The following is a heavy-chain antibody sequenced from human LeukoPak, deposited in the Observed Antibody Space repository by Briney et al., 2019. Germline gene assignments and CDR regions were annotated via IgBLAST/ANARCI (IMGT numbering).Heavy chain of an antibody. CDR1: GYTFTGYY. V-gene: IGHV1-2*02. J-gene: IGHJ4*02. CDR2: INPNSGGT. Sequence: ASMKVSCKASGYTFTGYYMHWVRQAPGQGLEWMRWINPNSGGTNYAQKFQGRVTMTRDTSISTAYMELSRLRSDDTAVYYCARDTGESGSNLPLSYWGQGTLVTVSS. CDR3: ARDTGESGSNLPLSY. D-gene: IGHD1-26*01.